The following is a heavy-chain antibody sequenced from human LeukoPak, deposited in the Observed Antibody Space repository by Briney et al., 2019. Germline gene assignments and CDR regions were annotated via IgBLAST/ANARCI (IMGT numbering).Heavy chain of an antibody. Sequence: PGGSLRLPCAASGFTFSSYVMSWVRQAPGKGLEWVSAISDNSVSTYYADSVKGRFTVSRDNSKNTLYLQMNSPRVEDTAVYFCAKGSSSSRPYYFDYWGQGTLVTVSS. CDR1: GFTFSSYV. D-gene: IGHD6-6*01. J-gene: IGHJ4*02. V-gene: IGHV3-23*01. CDR3: AKGSSSSRPYYFDY. CDR2: ISDNSVST.